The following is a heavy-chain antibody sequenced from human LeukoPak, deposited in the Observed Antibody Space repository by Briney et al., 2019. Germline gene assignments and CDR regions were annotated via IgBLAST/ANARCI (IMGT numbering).Heavy chain of an antibody. CDR3: ARLESDSSDYPFDH. D-gene: IGHD3-22*01. CDR2: IIPLFGTA. V-gene: IGHV1-69*13. CDR1: GCTFNSFV. J-gene: IGHJ4*02. Sequence: GASVKVSCKASGCTFNSFVISWVRQAPGQGLEWMGGIIPLFGTANYAQKFQDRATITADESTSTAYMELSSLRSEDTALYYCARLESDSSDYPFDHWGQGTLVTVSS.